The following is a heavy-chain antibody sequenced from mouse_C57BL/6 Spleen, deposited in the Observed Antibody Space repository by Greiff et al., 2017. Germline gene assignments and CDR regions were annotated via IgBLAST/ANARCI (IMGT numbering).Heavy chain of an antibody. V-gene: IGHV5-16*01. CDR1: GFTFSDYY. CDR3: ARDQGGDDGYYAMDY. Sequence: EVKLVESEGGLVQPGSSMKLSCTASGFTFSDYYMAWVRQVPEKGLEWVANINYDGSSTYYLDSLKSRFIISRDNAKNILYLQMSSLKSEDTATYYCARDQGGDDGYYAMDYWGQGTSVTVSS. D-gene: IGHD2-2*01. CDR2: INYDGSST. J-gene: IGHJ4*01.